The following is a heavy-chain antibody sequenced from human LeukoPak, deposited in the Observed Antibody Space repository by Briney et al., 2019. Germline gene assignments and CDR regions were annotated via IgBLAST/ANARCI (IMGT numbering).Heavy chain of an antibody. V-gene: IGHV4-59*01. Sequence: SETLSLTCTVSGGSISSYYWSWIRQPPGKGLEWIGYIYYSGSTNYNPSLKSRVTISVDTSKNQFSLKLSSVTAADTAVYYCARAEALLTMVRGVIHEYFQHWGQGTLVPVSS. CDR3: ARAEALLTMVRGVIHEYFQH. CDR1: GGSISSYY. D-gene: IGHD3-10*01. CDR2: IYYSGST. J-gene: IGHJ1*01.